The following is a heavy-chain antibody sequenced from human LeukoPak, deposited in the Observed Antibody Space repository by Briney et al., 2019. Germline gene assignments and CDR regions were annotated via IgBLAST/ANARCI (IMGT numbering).Heavy chain of an antibody. CDR3: AGQHCSGGTCYSNFDS. V-gene: IGHV3-23*01. Sequence: GGSLRLSCAASGFTFSSYAMSWVRQAPGKGLEWVSAISGSGGSTYYADSVKGRFTISRDNSKNTLYLQMNSLRTEDTAIYYCAGQHCSGGTCYSNFDSWGQGTLVTVSS. J-gene: IGHJ4*02. CDR2: ISGSGGST. D-gene: IGHD2-15*01. CDR1: GFTFSSYA.